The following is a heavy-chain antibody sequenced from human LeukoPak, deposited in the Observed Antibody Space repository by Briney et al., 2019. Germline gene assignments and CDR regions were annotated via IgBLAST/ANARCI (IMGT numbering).Heavy chain of an antibody. D-gene: IGHD3-22*01. V-gene: IGHV4-59*08. Sequence: SETLSLTCTVSGGSINSYYWGWIRQPPGKGLEWIGYIYYSGSTNYNPSLKSRVTISVDTSKNQFSLKLSSVTAADTAVYFCARGPYSYDSSGAFDIWGQGTMVTVSS. CDR2: IYYSGST. J-gene: IGHJ3*02. CDR3: ARGPYSYDSSGAFDI. CDR1: GGSINSYY.